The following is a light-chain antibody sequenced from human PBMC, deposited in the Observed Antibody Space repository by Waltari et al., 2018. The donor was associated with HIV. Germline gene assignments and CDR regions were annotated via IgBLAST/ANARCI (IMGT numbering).Light chain of an antibody. V-gene: IGLV1-44*01. CDR3: AAWDDSLSGWV. CDR2: STN. J-gene: IGLJ3*02. Sequence: QSVLTQPPSASGTPGQRVTISSSGGSSNIGSNSVHWYQQLPGTAPRLLLYSTNQRPSRVPDRFSGSKSGTSASLAISGLQSEDEADYYCAAWDDSLSGWVFGGGTKLTVL. CDR1: SSNIGSNS.